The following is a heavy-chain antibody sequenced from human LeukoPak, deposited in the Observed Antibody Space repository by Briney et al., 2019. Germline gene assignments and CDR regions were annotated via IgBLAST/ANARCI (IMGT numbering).Heavy chain of an antibody. J-gene: IGHJ6*03. Sequence: ASVKVSCKASGGTFTNDAISWVRQAPGQGFEWMGEIIPIFGTANYAQKFQGRVTITADKSTSTAYMDLSSLRSEDTAVYYCARDDDYGSGTYMDVWGKGTTVTVSS. CDR2: IIPIFGTA. D-gene: IGHD3-10*01. V-gene: IGHV1-69*06. CDR1: GGTFTNDA. CDR3: ARDDDYGSGTYMDV.